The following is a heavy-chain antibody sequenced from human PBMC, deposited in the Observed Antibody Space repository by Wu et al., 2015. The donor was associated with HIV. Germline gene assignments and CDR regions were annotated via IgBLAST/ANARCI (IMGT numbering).Heavy chain of an antibody. Sequence: QVQLVQSGAEVKKPGASVKVSCKASGHTFTRHYIHWVRQAPGQGLEWMGIIKPSGGSTGYAQKFQGRVTMTRDTSTNIVYMELSNLRSDDTAVYYCARAHLDTVVVRVAPEETGYLDLWGQGTLVSVSS. CDR3: ARAHLDTVVVRVAPEETGYLDL. CDR1: GHTFTRHY. J-gene: IGHJ4*02. V-gene: IGHV1-46*01. CDR2: IKPSGGST. D-gene: IGHD2-2*03.